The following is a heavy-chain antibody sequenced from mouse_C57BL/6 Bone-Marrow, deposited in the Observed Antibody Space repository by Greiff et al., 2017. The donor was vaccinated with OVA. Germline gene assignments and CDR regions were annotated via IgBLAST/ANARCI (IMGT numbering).Heavy chain of an antibody. CDR3: ARGLGYFDD. Sequence: QVQLQQPGAELVRPGTSVKLSCKASGYTFTSYWMHWVKQRPGQGLEWIGVIDPSDSYTNYNQKFKGKATLTVDTSSSTAYMQLSSLTSEDSAVYYCARGLGYFDDWGQGTTLTVSS. J-gene: IGHJ2*01. CDR2: IDPSDSYT. D-gene: IGHD3-3*01. CDR1: GYTFTSYW. V-gene: IGHV1-59*01.